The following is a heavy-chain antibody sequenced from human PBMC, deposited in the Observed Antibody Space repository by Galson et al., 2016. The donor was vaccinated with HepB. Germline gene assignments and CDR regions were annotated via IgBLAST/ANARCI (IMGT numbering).Heavy chain of an antibody. CDR2: TFHRSNWQN. V-gene: IGHV6-1*01. Sequence: CAISGDSVSSNNAGWNWIRQSPSRGLEWLGRTFHRSNWQNDYAESVKGRITINPDTSKNQFSLHLSSVTPEDTGVYYCARSYLLGRGFGWWGPGTPVTVSS. CDR1: GDSVSSNNAG. J-gene: IGHJ4*02. D-gene: IGHD3-10*01. CDR3: ARSYLLGRGFGW.